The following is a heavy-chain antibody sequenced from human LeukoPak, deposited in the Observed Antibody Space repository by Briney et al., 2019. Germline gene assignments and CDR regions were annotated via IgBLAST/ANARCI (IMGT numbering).Heavy chain of an antibody. V-gene: IGHV3-21*01. Sequence: GGSLRLSCAVFGSGFPFSNAWMSWVRQAPGKGLEWVSSISSSSNYIYYADSVKGRFTISRDNAKNSLYLQMNSLRAEDTAVYYCARQGPMVHGFDYWGQGTLVTVSS. CDR1: GFPFSNAW. CDR2: ISSSSNYI. J-gene: IGHJ4*02. CDR3: ARQGPMVHGFDY. D-gene: IGHD3-10*01.